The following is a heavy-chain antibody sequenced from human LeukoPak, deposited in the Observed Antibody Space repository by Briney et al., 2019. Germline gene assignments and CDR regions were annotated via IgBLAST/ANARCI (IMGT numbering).Heavy chain of an antibody. V-gene: IGHV3-30*02. J-gene: IGHJ1*01. Sequence: PGGSLRLSCATSGFTFSSYGMHWVRQAPGKGLEWVAFIRFDGTSEKYAASVKGRLTISRDNSKNTLYLQMDSLRSEDTALYYCVKDVRFTDSSGYWSSWGQGTLVTVSS. CDR3: VKDVRFTDSSGYWSS. D-gene: IGHD3-22*01. CDR2: IRFDGTSE. CDR1: GFTFSSYG.